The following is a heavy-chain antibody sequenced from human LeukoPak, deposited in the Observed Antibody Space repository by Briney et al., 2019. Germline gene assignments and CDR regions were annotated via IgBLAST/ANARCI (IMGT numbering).Heavy chain of an antibody. J-gene: IGHJ4*02. D-gene: IGHD1-26*01. CDR1: GFTFSDYY. Sequence: GGSLRLSCAASGFTFSDYYMSWIRQAPGKGLEWVANIKQDGSVKTYVDSVKGRFTISRDNAKNSLYLQMNSLRGEDTAVYYCATFLGATFFDHWGQGTLVSVSS. CDR2: IKQDGSVK. CDR3: ATFLGATFFDH. V-gene: IGHV3-7*01.